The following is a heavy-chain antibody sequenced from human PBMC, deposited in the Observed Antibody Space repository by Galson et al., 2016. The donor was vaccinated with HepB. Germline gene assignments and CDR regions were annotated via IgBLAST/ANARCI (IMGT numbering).Heavy chain of an antibody. CDR2: ISSGSSSI. CDR1: GFTFSSYD. V-gene: IGHV3-48*01. J-gene: IGHJ2*01. CDR3: AREAPYSFSSQGFFDL. Sequence: SLRLSCAASGFTFSSYDMNWVRQAPGKGLDWTSYISSGSSSIYYADSVKGRFTISRDNAKNSLYLQMNSLRAEDTAVYYCAREAPYSFSSQGFFDLWGRGTLVTVSS. D-gene: IGHD2-21*01.